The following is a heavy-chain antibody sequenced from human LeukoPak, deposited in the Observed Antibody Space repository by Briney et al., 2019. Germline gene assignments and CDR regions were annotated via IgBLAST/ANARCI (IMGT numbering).Heavy chain of an antibody. Sequence: GGSLRLSCAASGFTFSSYWMSWVRQAPGKGLEWVANIKQDGSEKYYVDSVKGRFTISRDNAKNSLYLQMNSLRAEDTALYYCAKCRGSHYGASDYWGQGTLVTVSS. V-gene: IGHV3-7*03. D-gene: IGHD4-17*01. CDR3: AKCRGSHYGASDY. CDR1: GFTFSSYW. CDR2: IKQDGSEK. J-gene: IGHJ4*02.